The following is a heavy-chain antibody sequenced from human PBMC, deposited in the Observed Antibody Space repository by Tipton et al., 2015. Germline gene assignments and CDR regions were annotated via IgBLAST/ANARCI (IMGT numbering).Heavy chain of an antibody. D-gene: IGHD4-17*01. CDR1: AYSISSDYY. J-gene: IGHJ4*02. CDR2: ISHSGYT. V-gene: IGHV4-38-2*01. Sequence: TLSLTCAVSAYSISSDYYWGWIRQPPGKGLEWIGYISHSGYTNYNPSLKSRVTISFDTSHHRFSLMLTSVTAADTAVYYCARSRYTVTPDSWGQGTLVTVSS. CDR3: ARSRYTVTPDS.